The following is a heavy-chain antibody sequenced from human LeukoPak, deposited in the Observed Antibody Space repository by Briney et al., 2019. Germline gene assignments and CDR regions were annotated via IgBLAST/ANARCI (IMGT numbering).Heavy chain of an antibody. CDR1: GFTFSSYG. CDR2: ISGSGRTI. D-gene: IGHD6-19*01. CDR3: ARLDASGLDY. Sequence: PGGSLRLSCAASGFTFSSYGMTWVRQAPGKGLEWVSYISGSGRTIYYANSVKGRFTISRDNAKNSLYLQMNSLRADDTAVYYCARLDASGLDYWGQGTLVTVSS. J-gene: IGHJ4*02. V-gene: IGHV3-48*04.